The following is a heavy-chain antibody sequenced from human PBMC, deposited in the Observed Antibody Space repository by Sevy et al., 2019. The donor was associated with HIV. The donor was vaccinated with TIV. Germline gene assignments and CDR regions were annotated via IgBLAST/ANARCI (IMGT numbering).Heavy chain of an antibody. CDR1: GFNFHSYA. J-gene: IGHJ5*02. V-gene: IGHV3-23*01. Sequence: GGSLRLSCAASGFNFHSYAMTWVRQAPGKGLEWVSAISGSGGTTYFAYSVRGRFTVSRDNLKNTVFLQLNSLRVEDTAVYFCAKVGDGFWSGPEVNWFDPWGQGTLVTVSS. D-gene: IGHD3-3*01. CDR3: AKVGDGFWSGPEVNWFDP. CDR2: ISGSGGTT.